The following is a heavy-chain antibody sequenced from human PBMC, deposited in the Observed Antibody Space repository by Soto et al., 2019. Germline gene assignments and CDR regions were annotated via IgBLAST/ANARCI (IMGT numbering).Heavy chain of an antibody. CDR2: IIPILGIA. V-gene: IGHV1-69*10. D-gene: IGHD3-10*01. J-gene: IGHJ3*02. CDR3: ARDQNNGGYYYGSGSSGAFDI. CDR1: GGTFSSYT. Sequence: GASVKVSCKASGGTFSSYTISWVRQAPGQGLEWMGGIIPILGIANYAQKFQGRVTITADKSTSTAYMELSSLRSEDTAVYYCARDQNNGGYYYGSGSSGAFDIRGQGTMVTVSS.